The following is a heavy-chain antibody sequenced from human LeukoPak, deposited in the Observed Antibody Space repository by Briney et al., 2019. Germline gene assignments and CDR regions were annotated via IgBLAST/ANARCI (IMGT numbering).Heavy chain of an antibody. V-gene: IGHV1-2*02. CDR1: GYTFTAYF. CDR3: ARELEYSSSSHLDY. Sequence: ASVKVSCKASGYTFTAYFIHWVRQAPGQGLEWMAWINPNSGSTNYAQKFQGRVTVTRDTSINTAYMELSRLTSDDTAVYYCARELEYSSSSHLDYWGQGTLVTVSS. CDR2: INPNSGST. J-gene: IGHJ4*02. D-gene: IGHD6-6*01.